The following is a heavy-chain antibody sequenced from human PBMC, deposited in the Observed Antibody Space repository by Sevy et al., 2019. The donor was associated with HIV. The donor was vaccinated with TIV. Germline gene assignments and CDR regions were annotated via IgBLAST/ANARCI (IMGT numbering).Heavy chain of an antibody. CDR3: ARGSRATFGS. Sequence: GGSLRLSCAASGFTFTSDWMHWVRQPPGKGLVWVSHINSDGESIRYADSVKGRFTTSRDNAKNTLYLQMNNLRAEDTAVYYCARGSRATFGSWGQGTLITVSS. CDR1: GFTFTSDW. CDR2: INSDGESI. D-gene: IGHD6-6*01. J-gene: IGHJ4*02. V-gene: IGHV3-74*01.